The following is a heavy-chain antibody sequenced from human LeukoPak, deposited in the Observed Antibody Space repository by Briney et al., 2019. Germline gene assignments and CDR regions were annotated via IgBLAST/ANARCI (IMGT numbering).Heavy chain of an antibody. CDR1: GYTFTGYY. Sequence: ASVKVSCKASGYTFTGYYIHWVRQAPGQGLEWMGWINPNSGGTNYAQKFQGRVTMTRDTSISTAYMELSRLRSDDTAVYYCARAGKYYYDSSGYPDYWGQGTLVTVSS. V-gene: IGHV1-2*02. CDR2: INPNSGGT. D-gene: IGHD3-22*01. CDR3: ARAGKYYYDSSGYPDY. J-gene: IGHJ4*02.